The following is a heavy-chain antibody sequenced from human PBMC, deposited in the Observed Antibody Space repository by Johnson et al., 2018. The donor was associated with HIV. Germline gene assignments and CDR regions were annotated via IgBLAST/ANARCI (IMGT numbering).Heavy chain of an antibody. V-gene: IGHV3-30*04. Sequence: VQLVESGGGVVQPGRSLRLSCAASGFTFSSYAMHWVRKAPGKGLEWVAVISYDGSNKYYADSVKGRFTISRDNSKNTLYLQMNSLRAEDTAVYYCAREVWLTMSLWGQGTMVTVSS. CDR2: ISYDGSNK. D-gene: IGHD3-10*02. CDR1: GFTFSSYA. J-gene: IGHJ3*01. CDR3: AREVWLTMSL.